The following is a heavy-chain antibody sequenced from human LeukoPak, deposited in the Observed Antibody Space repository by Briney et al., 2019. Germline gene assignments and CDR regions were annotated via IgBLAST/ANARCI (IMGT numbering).Heavy chain of an antibody. CDR2: ISSSSSYT. J-gene: IGHJ4*02. CDR1: GFTFSDYY. Sequence: GGSLRLSCAASGFTFSDYYMSWLRQAPGKGLEWVSYISSSSSYTNYADSVKGRFTISRDNAKNSLYLQMNSLRAEDTAVYYCARDRVDYYGSGSYSTIYYFDYWGQGTLVTVSS. CDR3: ARDRVDYYGSGSYSTIYYFDY. D-gene: IGHD3-10*01. V-gene: IGHV3-11*06.